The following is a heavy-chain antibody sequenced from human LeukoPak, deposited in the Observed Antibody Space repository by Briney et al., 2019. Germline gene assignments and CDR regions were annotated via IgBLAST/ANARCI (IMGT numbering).Heavy chain of an antibody. CDR2: INHSGST. V-gene: IGHV4-34*01. D-gene: IGHD6-13*01. Sequence: SETLSLTCGVRGGSFSDYYWSWVRQSPGVGLEWIGEINHSGSTNYNPSLKSRVTISVDTPKNQFSLKLSSLTAADTAVYYCARVGTYTSSWYRFKYFDYWGQGTLVTVSS. CDR3: ARVGTYTSSWYRFKYFDY. CDR1: GGSFSDYY. J-gene: IGHJ4*02.